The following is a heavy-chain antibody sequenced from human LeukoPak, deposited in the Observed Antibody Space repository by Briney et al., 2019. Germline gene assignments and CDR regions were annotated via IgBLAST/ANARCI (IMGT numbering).Heavy chain of an antibody. J-gene: IGHJ4*02. CDR3: ARGAKAYCTNGVCYLDY. CDR2: INHSGYT. V-gene: IGHV4-4*02. Sequence: SETLSLTCAVSGDSISGGHWWSWVRQPPGKGLEWIGEINHSGYTNYIPSLKSRVTISVDKSKNQFSLKLSSVTAADTAVYYCARGAKAYCTNGVCYLDYWGQGTLVTVSS. D-gene: IGHD2-8*01. CDR1: GDSISGGHW.